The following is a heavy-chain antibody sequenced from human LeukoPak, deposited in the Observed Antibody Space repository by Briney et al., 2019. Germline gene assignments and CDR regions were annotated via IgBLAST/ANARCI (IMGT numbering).Heavy chain of an antibody. J-gene: IGHJ4*02. CDR1: GFTVSSNY. CDR2: IYSGGST. D-gene: IGHD5-18*01. CDR3: AREMWDSYGYVDY. V-gene: IGHV3-66*01. Sequence: PGGSLRLSCAASGFTVSSNYMSWVRLAPGKGLEWVSVIYSGGSTYYADSVKGRFTISRDNSKNTLYLQMNSLRAEDTAVYYCAREMWDSYGYVDYWGQGTLVTVSS.